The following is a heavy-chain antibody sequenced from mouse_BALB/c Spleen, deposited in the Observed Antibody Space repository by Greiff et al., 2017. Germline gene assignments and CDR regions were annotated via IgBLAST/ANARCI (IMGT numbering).Heavy chain of an antibody. CDR2: ISYSGST. J-gene: IGHJ3*01. CDR3: ARRTYYGNYEGAY. D-gene: IGHD2-10*01. CDR1: GYSITSDYA. Sequence: DVQLQESGPGLVKPSQSLSLTCTVTGYSITSDYAWNWIRQFPGNKLEWMGYISYSGSTSYNPSLKSRISITRDTSKNQFFLQLNSVTTEDTATYYCARRTYYGNYEGAYWGQGTLVTVSA. V-gene: IGHV3-2*02.